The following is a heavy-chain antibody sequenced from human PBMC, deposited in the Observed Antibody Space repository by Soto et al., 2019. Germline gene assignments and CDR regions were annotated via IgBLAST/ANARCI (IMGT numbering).Heavy chain of an antibody. CDR2: IYYSGST. CDR3: GRTLSPPPTPALGSLVPYNGMDV. D-gene: IGHD3-16*02. V-gene: IGHV4-31*03. CDR1: GGSISSGGYY. J-gene: IGHJ6*02. Sequence: SETLSLTCTVPGGSISSGGYYWSWIRQHPGKGLEWIGYIYYSGSTYYNPSLKSRVTVSVDASKNQFSLKLSSVTAADTAVYYCGRTLSPPPTPALGSLVPYNGMDVWGEATTAT.